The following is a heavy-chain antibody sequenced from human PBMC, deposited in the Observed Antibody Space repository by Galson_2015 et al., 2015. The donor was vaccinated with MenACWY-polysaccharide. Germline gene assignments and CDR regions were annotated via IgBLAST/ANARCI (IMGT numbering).Heavy chain of an antibody. J-gene: IGHJ6*03. Sequence: SLRLSCAASGFTFSSYGMHWVRQAPGKGLEWVAVIWYDGSNKYYADSVKGRFTISRDNSKNTLYLQMNSLRAEDTAVYYCARGGIAAEGPPYYYYYYMDVWGKGTTVTVSS. CDR3: ARGGIAAEGPPYYYYYYMDV. CDR2: IWYDGSNK. CDR1: GFTFSSYG. D-gene: IGHD6-13*01. V-gene: IGHV3-33*01.